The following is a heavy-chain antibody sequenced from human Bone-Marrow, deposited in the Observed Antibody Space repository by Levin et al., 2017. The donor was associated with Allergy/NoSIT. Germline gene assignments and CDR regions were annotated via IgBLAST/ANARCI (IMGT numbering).Heavy chain of an antibody. D-gene: IGHD2-2*01. CDR2: VFYSGST. V-gene: IGHV4-59*08. Sequence: GSLRLSCTVSGGSISSYYWSWIRQPPGKGLEWVGYVFYSGSTNYNPSLKSRVTISVDTSKNQFSLRLSSVTAADTAVYYCARTDIVLVPGVMGRKRIYSYGMDVWGQGTTVTVSS. CDR3: ARTDIVLVPGVMGRKRIYSYGMDV. J-gene: IGHJ6*02. CDR1: GGSISSYY.